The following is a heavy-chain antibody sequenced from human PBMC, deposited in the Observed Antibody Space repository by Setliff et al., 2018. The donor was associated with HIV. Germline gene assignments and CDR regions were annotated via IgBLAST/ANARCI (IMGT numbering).Heavy chain of an antibody. Sequence: ASVKVSCKTSGYTFTGYYIHWVRQVPGQGLEWMGRINPNTGGTKYAQNFQGRVTMTRDTSITTAYMELSSLISDDTAVYYCAREERYYDGKGALDYWGQGMLVTVPS. CDR3: AREERYYDGKGALDY. V-gene: IGHV1-2*06. CDR1: GYTFTGYY. D-gene: IGHD3-22*01. J-gene: IGHJ4*02. CDR2: INPNTGGT.